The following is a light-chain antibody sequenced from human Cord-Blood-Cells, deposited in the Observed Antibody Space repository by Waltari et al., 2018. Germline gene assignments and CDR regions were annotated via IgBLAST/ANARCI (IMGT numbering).Light chain of an antibody. CDR2: EVS. Sequence: QSALTQPASVSGSPGQSITISCTGTSSDVGGYNYVSWYQQHPGKAPKFMIYEVSNRPSGVSNLFAGSKSGNTASLTISGLQAEDEADYSCSSYTSSSTLVFGGGTKLTVL. J-gene: IGLJ2*01. CDR3: SSYTSSSTLV. CDR1: SSDVGGYNY. V-gene: IGLV2-14*01.